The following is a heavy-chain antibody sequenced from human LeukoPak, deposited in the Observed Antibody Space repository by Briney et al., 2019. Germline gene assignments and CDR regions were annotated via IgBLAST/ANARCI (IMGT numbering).Heavy chain of an antibody. J-gene: IGHJ4*02. CDR1: TFTFSNSY. CDR2: ISSSAGTI. V-gene: IGHV3-11*01. D-gene: IGHD3/OR15-3a*01. Sequence: LGGSLRLSCVASTFTFSNSYMSWIRQAPGKGLEWISYISSSAGTIFYADSVEGRFTVSRDNTKNSLYLQMNALRADDTAVYYCARTIGTGPLGHFDYWGQGTLVTVSS. CDR3: ARTIGTGPLGHFDY.